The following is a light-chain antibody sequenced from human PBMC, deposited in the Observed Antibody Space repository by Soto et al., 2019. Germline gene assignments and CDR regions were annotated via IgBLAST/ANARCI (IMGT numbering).Light chain of an antibody. V-gene: IGKV3-20*01. Sequence: EIVLTQSPVTLSLSPGELATLSCSASQIVSSSFLAWYQQKPGQAPRLLIYGASSRATGIPDRFSGSGSGTDFTLTISRLEPEDFAVYYCQQYGSSPPINFGQGTRLEIK. CDR3: QQYGSSPPIN. CDR2: GAS. CDR1: QIVSSSF. J-gene: IGKJ5*01.